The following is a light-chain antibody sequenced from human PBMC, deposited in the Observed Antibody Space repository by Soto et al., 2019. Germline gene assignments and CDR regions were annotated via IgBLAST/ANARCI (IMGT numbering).Light chain of an antibody. J-gene: IGKJ1*01. Sequence: DIPMPQSPSTLSASVGDRVTITCRASQSISSWLAWYQQKPGKAPKLLIYDASSLESGVPSRFSGSGSGTEFTLTISSLQPEDCATYYCQKYNSCWTFGQGTKVDI. CDR2: DAS. V-gene: IGKV1-5*01. CDR1: QSISSW. CDR3: QKYNSCWT.